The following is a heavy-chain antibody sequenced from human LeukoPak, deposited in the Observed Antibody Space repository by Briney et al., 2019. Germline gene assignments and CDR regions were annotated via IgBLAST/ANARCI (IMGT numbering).Heavy chain of an antibody. Sequence: GGSLRLSCAASGFTFSSYAMSWVRQAPGKGLEWVSVIYSGGSTYYADSVKGRFTISRDNSKNTLYLQMNSLRAEDTAVYYCARSGGPTHFDYWGQGTLVTVSS. D-gene: IGHD3-16*01. CDR2: IYSGGST. CDR1: GFTFSSYA. CDR3: ARSGGPTHFDY. V-gene: IGHV3-66*01. J-gene: IGHJ4*02.